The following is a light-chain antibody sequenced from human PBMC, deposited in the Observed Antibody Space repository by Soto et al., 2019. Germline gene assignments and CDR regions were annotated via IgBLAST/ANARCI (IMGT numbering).Light chain of an antibody. CDR3: QRRRYGRSGT. CDR2: DVG. CDR1: ESLSSSG. V-gene: IGKV3D-7*01. J-gene: IGKJ1*01. Sequence: SQGARVTLSCRARESLSSSGLSWDQYKPSQAPRLLIYDVGKRASGIRARFRCSGSGTDFALTISSLRLEDVAFEYYQRRRYGRSGTFGQGTRV.